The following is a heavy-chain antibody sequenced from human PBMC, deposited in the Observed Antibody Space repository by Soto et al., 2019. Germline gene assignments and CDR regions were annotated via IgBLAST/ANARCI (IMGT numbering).Heavy chain of an antibody. V-gene: IGHV3-23*01. D-gene: IGHD2-2*01. Sequence: EVQLLESGGGLVQPGGSLRLSCAASGFTFSSYAMSWVRQAPGKGLEWVSAISGSGGSTYYADSVKGRFTISRDNSKNTLYLQMNSLRAEDTAVYYCAKDIVVVPDDPIDAFDIWGQGTMVTVSS. J-gene: IGHJ3*02. CDR1: GFTFSSYA. CDR3: AKDIVVVPDDPIDAFDI. CDR2: ISGSGGST.